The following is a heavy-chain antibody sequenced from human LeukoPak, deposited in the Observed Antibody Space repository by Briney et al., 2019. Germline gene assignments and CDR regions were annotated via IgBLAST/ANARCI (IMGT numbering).Heavy chain of an antibody. Sequence: SETLSLTCTVSGGSISSSSYYWGWIRQPPGKGLEWIGSIYYSGSTNYNPSLKSRVTISVDTSKNQFSLKLSSVTAADTAVYYCARGGEATVTHLSYFDYWGQGTLVTVSS. D-gene: IGHD4-17*01. J-gene: IGHJ4*02. V-gene: IGHV4-39*07. CDR3: ARGGEATVTHLSYFDY. CDR1: GGSISSSSYY. CDR2: IYYSGST.